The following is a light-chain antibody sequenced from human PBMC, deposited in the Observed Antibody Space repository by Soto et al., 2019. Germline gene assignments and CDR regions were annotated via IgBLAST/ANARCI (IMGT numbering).Light chain of an antibody. CDR2: DAS. J-gene: IGKJ4*01. V-gene: IGKV1-5*01. CDR1: QSISSW. Sequence: DIQMTQSPSTLSGSVGDRVTITCRASQSISSWLAWYQQKPGKAPKLLIFDASSLESGVPSRFSGSGSGTEFTLTISSLQPDDFATYYCQQYNSYPLTFGGGTKVDIK. CDR3: QQYNSYPLT.